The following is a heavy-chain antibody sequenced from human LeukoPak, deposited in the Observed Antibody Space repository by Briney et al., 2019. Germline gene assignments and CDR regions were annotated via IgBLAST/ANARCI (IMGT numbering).Heavy chain of an antibody. D-gene: IGHD4-17*01. J-gene: IGHJ2*01. CDR3: ARDTGWYFDL. V-gene: IGHV3-74*01. Sequence: GGSLRLSCAASGFTFSGYWMHWVRQPPGKGLVWVSRITGDGSSTTYADSVKGRFTISRDNAKNTLSLQMISLRAEDTAVYYCARDTGWYFDLWGRGTLVTVSS. CDR2: ITGDGSST. CDR1: GFTFSGYW.